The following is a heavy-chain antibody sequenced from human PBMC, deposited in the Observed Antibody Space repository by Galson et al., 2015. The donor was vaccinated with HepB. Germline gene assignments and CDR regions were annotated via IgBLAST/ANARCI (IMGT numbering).Heavy chain of an antibody. V-gene: IGHV4-39*07. CDR2: IYYSGST. CDR1: GGSISSSSYY. D-gene: IGHD6-13*01. J-gene: IGHJ5*02. Sequence: LSLTCTVSGGSISSSSYYWGWIRPPPGKGLEWIGSIYYSGSTYYNPSLKSRVTISVDTSKNQFSLKLSSVTAADTAVYYCARASYSSSWYGLAWFDPWGQGTLVTVSS. CDR3: ARASYSSSWYGLAWFDP.